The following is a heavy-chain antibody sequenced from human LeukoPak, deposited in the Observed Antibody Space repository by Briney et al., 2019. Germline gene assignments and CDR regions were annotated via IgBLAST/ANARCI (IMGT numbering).Heavy chain of an antibody. CDR3: ASGGWTTVFFNYYYYGMDV. V-gene: IGHV3-30*04. D-gene: IGHD4-17*01. Sequence: GGSLRLSCAASEFTFSNYPMHWVRQAPGKGLEWVAVISFDGTNKYYADSVKGRFTISRDNSKNTLYLQMNSLRAEDTAVYYCASGGWTTVFFNYYYYGMDVWGQGTTVTVSS. CDR2: ISFDGTNK. CDR1: EFTFSNYP. J-gene: IGHJ6*02.